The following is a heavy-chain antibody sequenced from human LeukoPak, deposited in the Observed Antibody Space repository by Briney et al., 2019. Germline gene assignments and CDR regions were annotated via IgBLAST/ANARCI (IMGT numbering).Heavy chain of an antibody. Sequence: GGSLRLSCAASGFTFSNFGMHWVRQAPGKGLEWVAVISYDGKNEYYTDSVKGRFTISRDNAKNTLYLQMNSLRAEDTAVYYCAKQMTVDYFDYWGQGTLVTVSS. V-gene: IGHV3-30*18. CDR2: ISYDGKNE. CDR1: GFTFSNFG. D-gene: IGHD5-24*01. CDR3: AKQMTVDYFDY. J-gene: IGHJ4*02.